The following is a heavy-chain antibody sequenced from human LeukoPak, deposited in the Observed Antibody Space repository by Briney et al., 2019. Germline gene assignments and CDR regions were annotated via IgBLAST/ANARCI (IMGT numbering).Heavy chain of an antibody. CDR3: ATEGRYGSGTYYMSY. J-gene: IGHJ4*02. CDR1: GYTFTGYY. V-gene: IGHV1-2*02. Sequence: GASVKVSCKASGYTFTGYYMHWVRQAPGQGLEWMGWINPNSGGTNYAQKFQGRVTMTEDTSTDTPYMELSSLRSEDTAVYYCATEGRYGSGTYYMSYWGQGTLLTVSS. CDR2: INPNSGGT. D-gene: IGHD3-10*01.